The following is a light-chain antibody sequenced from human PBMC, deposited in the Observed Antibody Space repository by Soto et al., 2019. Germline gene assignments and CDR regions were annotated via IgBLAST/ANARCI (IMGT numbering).Light chain of an antibody. CDR1: QSVSSN. CDR2: GAS. Sequence: EIVMTQSPATLSVSPGERATLSCRASQSVSSNLAWYQQKPGQAPRLLIYGASTRATSIPARFSGSGSGTEFTLTISSLQSEDFAVYYCQQYNNWPQTFGQGTNVEIK. J-gene: IGKJ1*01. V-gene: IGKV3-15*01. CDR3: QQYNNWPQT.